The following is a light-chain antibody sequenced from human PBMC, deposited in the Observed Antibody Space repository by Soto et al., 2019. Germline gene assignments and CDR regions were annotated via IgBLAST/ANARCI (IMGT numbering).Light chain of an antibody. J-gene: IGLJ1*01. V-gene: IGLV6-57*04. CDR2: ENN. Sequence: NFMLTQPHSVSESPGKTLSISCTRSSGSIANNYVQWYQQRPGSAPTTVIYENNQRLSGVPDRFSGSTDGSSNSASLTISGLQTEDEADYYCSSYTSSSTLYVFGTGTKLTVL. CDR1: SGSIANNY. CDR3: SSYTSSSTLYV.